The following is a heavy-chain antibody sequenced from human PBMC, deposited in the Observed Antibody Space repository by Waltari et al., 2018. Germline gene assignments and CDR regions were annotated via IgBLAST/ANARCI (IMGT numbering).Heavy chain of an antibody. J-gene: IGHJ4*02. CDR1: GGSISSSSYY. D-gene: IGHD1-26*01. V-gene: IGHV4-39*01. CDR2: IYYRGTT. Sequence: QLQLQESGPGLVKPSETLSLTCTVSGGSISSSSYYWGWIRQPPGEGLEWIGCIYYRGTTYHNPALKRLGTISVETSKNQFSLKLSSVTAADTAVYYCARGVGATTEFDYWGQGTLVTVSS. CDR3: ARGVGATTEFDY.